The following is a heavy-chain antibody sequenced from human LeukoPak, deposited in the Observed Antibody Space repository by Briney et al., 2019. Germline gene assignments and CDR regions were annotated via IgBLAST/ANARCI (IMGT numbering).Heavy chain of an antibody. CDR1: GVSVSSGSYY. V-gene: IGHV4-61*01. CDR2: IYYSGST. CDR3: ARGPEAYYYDSSGYYAF. D-gene: IGHD3-22*01. Sequence: PSETLSLTCTVSGVSVSSGSYYWSWIRQPPGKGLEWIGYIYYSGSTNYNPSLKSRVTISIDTSKNQFSLKLSSVTAADTAVYYCARGPEAYYYDSSGYYAFWGQGTLVTVSS. J-gene: IGHJ4*02.